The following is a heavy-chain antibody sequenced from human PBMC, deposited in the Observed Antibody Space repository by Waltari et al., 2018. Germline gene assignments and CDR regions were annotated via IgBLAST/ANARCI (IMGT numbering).Heavy chain of an antibody. J-gene: IGHJ4*02. CDR1: GGVFSVYY. Sequence: QVQLQQWGAGLLKPLETLSLTCAAKGGVFSVYYWSWIRQPPGKGLEWIGEINHSGNSNYNPSLRSRSTMSVDTSKNQFSLRLSSVTAADTAVYYCATFAVRIWAFDYWGQGSVVTVSS. CDR2: INHSGNS. CDR3: ATFAVRIWAFDY. V-gene: IGHV4-34*01. D-gene: IGHD3-16*01.